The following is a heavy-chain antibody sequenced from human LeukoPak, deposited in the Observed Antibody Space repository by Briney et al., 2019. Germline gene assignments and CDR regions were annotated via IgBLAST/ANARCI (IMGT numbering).Heavy chain of an antibody. CDR3: ARDLSVDTAIDY. J-gene: IGHJ4*02. CDR1: GFTFSSYW. V-gene: IGHV3-74*01. D-gene: IGHD5-18*01. CDR2: INSDGSST. Sequence: GGSLRLSCAASGFTFSSYWRRWGREAPGKGLVWVSRINSDGSSTSYADSVKGRFTISRDNAKNTLYLQMNSLRAEDTAVYYCARDLSVDTAIDYWGQGTLVTVSS.